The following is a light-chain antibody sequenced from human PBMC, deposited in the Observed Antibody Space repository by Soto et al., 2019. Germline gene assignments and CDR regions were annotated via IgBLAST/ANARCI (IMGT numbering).Light chain of an antibody. CDR1: QSVSSY. J-gene: IGKJ2*01. CDR3: QQRSNWPPYT. Sequence: EIVLTQSPATLSLSPGERATLSCRASQSVSSYLAWYQQKPGQAPRLLIYDASNRATGIPARFSGSGSGTDFTLTSSSLEPEDFAGDYCQQRSNWPPYTFGQGTKLEIK. CDR2: DAS. V-gene: IGKV3-11*01.